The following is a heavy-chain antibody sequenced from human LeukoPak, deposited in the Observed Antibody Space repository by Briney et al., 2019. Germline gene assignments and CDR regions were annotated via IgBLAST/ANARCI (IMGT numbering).Heavy chain of an antibody. D-gene: IGHD4-11*01. Sequence: GASVKVSCKASGYTFTGYYMHWVRQAPGQGLEWMGWINPNSGGTNYAQKLQGRVTMTRDTSISTAYMELSRLRSDDTAAYYCARVTLDYLEYWYFDLWGRGTLVTVSS. CDR2: INPNSGGT. CDR1: GYTFTGYY. V-gene: IGHV1-2*02. CDR3: ARVTLDYLEYWYFDL. J-gene: IGHJ2*01.